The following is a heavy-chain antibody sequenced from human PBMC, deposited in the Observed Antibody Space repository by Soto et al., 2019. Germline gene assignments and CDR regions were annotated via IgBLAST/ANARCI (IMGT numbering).Heavy chain of an antibody. CDR1: GDSVSSNSAA. V-gene: IGHV6-1*01. J-gene: IGHJ3*02. CDR3: ARARKQLVRGGLNAFDI. CDR2: TYYRSKWYN. Sequence: SQTLSLTCAISGDSVSSNSAAWNCIRQSPSRGLEWLGRTYYRSKWYNDYAVSVKSRITINPDTSKNQFSLQLNSVTPEDTAVYYCARARKQLVRGGLNAFDIWGQGTMVTVSS. D-gene: IGHD6-6*01.